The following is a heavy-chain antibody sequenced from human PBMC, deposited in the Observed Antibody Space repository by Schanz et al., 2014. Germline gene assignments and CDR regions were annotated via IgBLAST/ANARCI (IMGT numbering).Heavy chain of an antibody. V-gene: IGHV3-23*04. CDR2: ITGASDHI. J-gene: IGHJ4*02. D-gene: IGHD3-10*01. CDR1: GITFSSHS. Sequence: EVQLVESGGGLVQPGGSLRLSCAASGITFSSHSFNWVRQAPGKGLEWVSGITGASDHIDYAESVKGRFTISRDNSKNSLYLQMNSRRAEDTAVYYCARIGGSVFDYWAQGTLVTVSS. CDR3: ARIGGSVFDY.